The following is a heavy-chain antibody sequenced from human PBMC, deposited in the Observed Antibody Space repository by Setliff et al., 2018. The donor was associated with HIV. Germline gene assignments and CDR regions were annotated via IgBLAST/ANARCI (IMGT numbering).Heavy chain of an antibody. J-gene: IGHJ4*02. V-gene: IGHV1-69*13. CDR1: GGSFSSFA. CDR3: ARGRWLQSFDY. CDR2: IIPLSGTT. D-gene: IGHD5-12*01. Sequence: SVKVSCKVSGGSFSSFAMSWVRQAPGHGLEWMGGIIPLSGTTNYAQKLEGRVTLSADESTGTAYMQLNSLTSEDTAVYYCARGRWLQSFDYWGQGTLVTVS.